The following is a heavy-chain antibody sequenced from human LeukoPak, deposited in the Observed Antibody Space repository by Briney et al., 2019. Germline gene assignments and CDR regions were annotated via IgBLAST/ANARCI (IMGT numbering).Heavy chain of an antibody. Sequence: GGSLRLSCAASGFTFSSYGMHWVRQAPGKGLEWVAVISYDGSNKYYADSVKGRFTISRDNSKNTLYLQMNSLRAEDTAVYYCAKALTSGWYLDAFNIWGQGTMVTVSS. CDR1: GFTFSSYG. CDR2: ISYDGSNK. J-gene: IGHJ3*02. D-gene: IGHD6-19*01. CDR3: AKALTSGWYLDAFNI. V-gene: IGHV3-30*18.